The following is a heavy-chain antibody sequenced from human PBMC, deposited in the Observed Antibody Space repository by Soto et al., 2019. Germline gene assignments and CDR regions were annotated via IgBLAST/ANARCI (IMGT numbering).Heavy chain of an antibody. CDR1: GGSISSGDYY. D-gene: IGHD5-18*01. Sequence: PSETLSLTCTVSGGSISSGDYYWSWIRQPPGKGLEWIGYIYYSGSTYYNPSLKSRVTISVDTSKNQFSLKLSSVTAADTAVYYCARAITQVWTHYYYGMDVWGQGTKVTVSS. J-gene: IGHJ6*02. CDR2: IYYSGST. CDR3: ARAITQVWTHYYYGMDV. V-gene: IGHV4-30-4*01.